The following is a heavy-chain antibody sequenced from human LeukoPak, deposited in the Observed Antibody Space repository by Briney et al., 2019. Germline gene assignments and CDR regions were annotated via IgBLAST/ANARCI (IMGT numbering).Heavy chain of an antibody. V-gene: IGHV3-23*01. D-gene: IGHD2-2*01. J-gene: IGHJ4*02. CDR1: GFNFSSYL. CDR2: TSGGGGTT. CDR3: AARPLMPPRFDY. Sequence: GGSLRLSCLASGFNFSSYLMSWVRQAPGKGLDWASATSGGGGTTYYAESVKGRFTISRDNSKNTLYLQMNSLRVEDTAVYYCAARPLMPPRFDYWGQGTLVTVSS.